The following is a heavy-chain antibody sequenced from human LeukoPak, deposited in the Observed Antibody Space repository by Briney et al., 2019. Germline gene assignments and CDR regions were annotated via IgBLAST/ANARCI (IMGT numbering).Heavy chain of an antibody. CDR2: IYYSGST. V-gene: IGHV4-59*01. CDR3: ARTKYSSGWYFDY. J-gene: IGHJ4*02. Sequence: SETLSLTCTVSGGSISSYYWSWIRQPPGKGLEWIGYIYYSGSTNYNPSLKSRVTISVDTSKSQFSLKLSSVTAADTAVYYCARTKYSSGWYFDYWGQGTLVTVSS. CDR1: GGSISSYY. D-gene: IGHD6-19*01.